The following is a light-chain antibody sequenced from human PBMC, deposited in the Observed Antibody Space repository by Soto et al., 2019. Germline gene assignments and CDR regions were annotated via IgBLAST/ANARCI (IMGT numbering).Light chain of an antibody. Sequence: EIVMTQSPSTLSVPPRERATLSCRASQSVSSNVAWYQQKPGQAPRLLIYGASSRATGIPARVSGSGSGTDFTLTISSLQSDDVGVYYCQQYNERPPWTFGQGTKVDIK. CDR2: GAS. CDR1: QSVSSN. J-gene: IGKJ1*01. V-gene: IGKV3-15*01. CDR3: QQYNERPPWT.